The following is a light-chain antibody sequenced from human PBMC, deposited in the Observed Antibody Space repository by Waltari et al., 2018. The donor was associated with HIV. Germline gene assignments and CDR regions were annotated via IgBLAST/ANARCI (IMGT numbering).Light chain of an antibody. Sequence: DIQMTQSPSSLSASVRDRVTITCQASQDISNYLNWYQQKPGKAPKLLNYDASNLETGVPSRFSGSGSGTDFTFTISSLQPEDIATYYCQQYDNLPITFGQGTRLEIK. J-gene: IGKJ5*01. V-gene: IGKV1-33*01. CDR1: QDISNY. CDR2: DAS. CDR3: QQYDNLPIT.